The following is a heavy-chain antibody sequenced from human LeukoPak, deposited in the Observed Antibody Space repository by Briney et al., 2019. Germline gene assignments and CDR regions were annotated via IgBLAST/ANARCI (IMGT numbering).Heavy chain of an antibody. J-gene: IGHJ4*02. D-gene: IGHD2-15*01. Sequence: GGSLRLSCAASGFTFSSYAMSWVRQAPGKGLEWVSAMSSSDDGRYYAASVRGRFTISRDTSRSTLYLQMNSLRAEDAAVYYCAKAPVTSCRGSFCYPFDYWGQGTLVTVSS. CDR3: AKAPVTSCRGSFCYPFDY. CDR1: GFTFSSYA. V-gene: IGHV3-23*01. CDR2: MSSSDDGR.